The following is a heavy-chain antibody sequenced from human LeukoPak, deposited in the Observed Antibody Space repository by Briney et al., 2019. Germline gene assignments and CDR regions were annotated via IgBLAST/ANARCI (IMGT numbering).Heavy chain of an antibody. V-gene: IGHV3-23*01. D-gene: IGHD3-22*01. J-gene: IGHJ4*02. CDR1: GFTFSSYG. CDR2: ISGSGGST. CDR3: AKDLDSSGYYYGDYFDY. Sequence: GGTLRLSCAASGFTFSSYGMSWVRQAPGKGLEWVSAISGSGGSTYYADSVKGRFTISRDNSKNTLYLQMNSLRAEDTAVYYCAKDLDSSGYYYGDYFDYWGQGTLVTVSS.